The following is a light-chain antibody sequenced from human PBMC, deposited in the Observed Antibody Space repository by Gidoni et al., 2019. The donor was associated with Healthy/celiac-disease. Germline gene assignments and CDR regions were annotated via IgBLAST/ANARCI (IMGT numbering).Light chain of an antibody. CDR2: LNSDGSH. J-gene: IGLJ2*01. CDR1: SGHSSYA. CDR3: QTWGTGIQPL. Sequence: QLVLTQSPSASASLGASVKLTCTLSSGHSSYAIAWHQQQPEKGPRYLMKLNSDGSHSKGDGILDRFSGSSSGAERYLTISSLQSEDEADYYCQTWGTGIQPLFGGGTKLTVL. V-gene: IGLV4-69*01.